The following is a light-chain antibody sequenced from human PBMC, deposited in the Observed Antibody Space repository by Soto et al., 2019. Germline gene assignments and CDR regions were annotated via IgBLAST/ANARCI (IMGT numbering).Light chain of an antibody. J-gene: IGLJ1*01. CDR3: CSYAGSSTSLYV. V-gene: IGLV2-23*01. CDR2: EGS. CDR1: SSDVGSYNL. Sequence: ALTQPASVSGSPGQSITISCTGTSSDVGSYNLVSWYQQHPGKAPKLMIYEGSKRPSGVSNRFSGSKSGNTASLTISGLQAEDEADYYCCSYAGSSTSLYVFGTGTKVTVL.